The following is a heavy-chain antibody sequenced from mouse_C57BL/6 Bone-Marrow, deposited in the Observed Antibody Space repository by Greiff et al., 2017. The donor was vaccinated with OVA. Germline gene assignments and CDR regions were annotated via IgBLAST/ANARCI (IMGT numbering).Heavy chain of an antibody. CDR1: GFSLTSYG. V-gene: IGHV2-2*01. Sequence: VKLQESGPGLVQPSQSLSITCTVSGFSLTSYGVHWVRQSPGKGLEWLGVIWSGGSTDYNAAFISRLSISKDNSKSQVFFKMNSLQADDTAIYYDARVRDFITTVVAGKAIDYWGQGTSVTVSS. D-gene: IGHD1-1*01. CDR2: IWSGGST. J-gene: IGHJ4*01. CDR3: ARVRDFITTVVAGKAIDY.